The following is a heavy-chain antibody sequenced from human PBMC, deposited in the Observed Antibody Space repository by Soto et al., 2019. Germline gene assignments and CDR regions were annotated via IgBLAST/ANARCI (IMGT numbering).Heavy chain of an antibody. V-gene: IGHV4-31*03. J-gene: IGHJ6*02. CDR3: ARAPIPNWNYYGMDV. CDR1: GGSVNIGGYH. Sequence: SETLSLTCTVSGGSVNIGGYHWSWVRQHPGKGLEWIGDIYYSGSTYYNPSLKSRVTISIDTSTNHFSLHLSALTAADTAVYYCARAPIPNWNYYGMDVWGQGTTVTVSS. CDR2: IYYSGST. D-gene: IGHD1-1*01.